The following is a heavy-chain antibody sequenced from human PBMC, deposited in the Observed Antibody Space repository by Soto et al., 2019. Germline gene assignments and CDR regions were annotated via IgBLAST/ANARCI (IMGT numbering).Heavy chain of an antibody. D-gene: IGHD4-4*01. CDR2: IIPIFGTT. J-gene: IGHJ4*02. CDR3: ARALDYITTAHQYYFDY. CDR1: RGTLSNYA. Sequence: GASVKVSCKASRGTLSNYAISWVRQAPGQGLEWMGGIIPIFGTTNYAQKFQGRVTITADESTGTAYLELSSLRSEDSAVYYCARALDYITTAHQYYFDYWGQGTLVTVSS. V-gene: IGHV1-69*13.